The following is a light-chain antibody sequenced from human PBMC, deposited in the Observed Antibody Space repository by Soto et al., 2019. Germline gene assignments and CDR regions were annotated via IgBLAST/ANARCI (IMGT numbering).Light chain of an antibody. Sequence: EIVMYQPLATVSVSQGERATLSCRASQGVSRKLAWYQHKPGQAPRLLLSGASNRATGIPARFSGSGSGTDFTLTISSLEPEDFAVYYCQQHFNVPITFCQGTRLEVK. CDR1: QGVSRK. CDR2: GAS. J-gene: IGKJ5*01. CDR3: QQHFNVPIT. V-gene: IGKV3-11*01.